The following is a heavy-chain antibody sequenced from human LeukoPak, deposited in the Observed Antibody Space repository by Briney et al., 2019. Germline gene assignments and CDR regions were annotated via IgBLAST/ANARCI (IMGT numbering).Heavy chain of an antibody. D-gene: IGHD6-13*01. CDR3: ARGYSSSWYQGPSNWFDP. Sequence: SETLSLTCTVSGGSISSYYWSWIRQPPRKGLEWIGYIYYSGSTNYNPSLKSRVTISVDTSKNQFSLKLSSETAADTAVYYCARGYSSSWYQGPSNWFDPWGQGTLVTVSS. CDR2: IYYSGST. J-gene: IGHJ5*02. V-gene: IGHV4-59*01. CDR1: GGSISSYY.